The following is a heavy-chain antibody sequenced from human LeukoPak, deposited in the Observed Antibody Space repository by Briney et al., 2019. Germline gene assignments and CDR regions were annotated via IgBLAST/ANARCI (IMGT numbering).Heavy chain of an antibody. D-gene: IGHD3/OR15-3a*01. CDR1: GFTFSSYA. Sequence: PGGSLRLSCAASGFTFSSYAMHWVRQAPGKGLEWVAVISYDGSNKYYADSVKGRFTISRDNSKNTLYLQMNSLRAEDTAVYYCARESGDWNYYYGMDVWGQGTTVTVSS. J-gene: IGHJ6*02. CDR2: ISYDGSNK. V-gene: IGHV3-30-3*01. CDR3: ARESGDWNYYYGMDV.